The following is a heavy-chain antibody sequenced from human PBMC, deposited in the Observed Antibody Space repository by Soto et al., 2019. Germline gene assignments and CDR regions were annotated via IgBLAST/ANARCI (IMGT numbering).Heavy chain of an antibody. D-gene: IGHD6-13*01. V-gene: IGHV1-8*01. Sequence: QVQLVQSGAEVKKPGASVKVSCKASGYTFPTSDINSVRQATGQGLEWVGWMNPNSGHTGHAQKFQGRVTMTSNTSISTAYMELSSLRSEDTAVYYCVRGQLATAAFKYWGQGTLVTVSS. CDR1: GYTFPTSD. J-gene: IGHJ4*02. CDR2: MNPNSGHT. CDR3: VRGQLATAAFKY.